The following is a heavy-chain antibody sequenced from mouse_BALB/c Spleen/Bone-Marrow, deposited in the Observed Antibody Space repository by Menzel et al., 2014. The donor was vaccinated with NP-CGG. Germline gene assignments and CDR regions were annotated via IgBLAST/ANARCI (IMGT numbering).Heavy chain of an antibody. D-gene: IGHD2-2*01. CDR2: IYPGNVNT. CDR3: ARGGWLRDAMDY. V-gene: IGHV1S56*01. Sequence: VQLQQSGPELVKPGASVRISCKASGYTFTSYYIHWARQRPGQGLEWIGWIYPGNVNTKYNEKFKGKATLTADKSSSTAYMQLSSLTSEDSAVYFCARGGWLRDAMDYWGQGTSVTVSS. CDR1: GYTFTSYY. J-gene: IGHJ4*01.